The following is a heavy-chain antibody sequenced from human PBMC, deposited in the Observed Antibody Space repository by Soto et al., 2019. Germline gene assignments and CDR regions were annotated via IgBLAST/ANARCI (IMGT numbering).Heavy chain of an antibody. D-gene: IGHD5-12*01. CDR1: GGTISGYY. Sequence: SETLSLTCTVTGGTISGYYWSWIRQAPGKGLEWIAYIYNSGTTKYNPSLKSRVTISEDSSKNQISLKLSTVTAEDTAVYYCARNRRTIVAQFYFDSWCQGALVTVCS. CDR3: ARNRRTIVAQFYFDS. J-gene: IGHJ4*02. V-gene: IGHV4-59*08. CDR2: IYNSGTT.